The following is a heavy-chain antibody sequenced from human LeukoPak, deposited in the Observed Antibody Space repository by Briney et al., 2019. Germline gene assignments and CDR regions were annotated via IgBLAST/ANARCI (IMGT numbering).Heavy chain of an antibody. V-gene: IGHV3-21*01. CDR1: GFTFPSYS. Sequence: GGSLRLSCAASGFTFPSYSMNWVRQAPGKGLEWVSSISSSSTFIYYADSLKGRLTISRDDAKNSLYLQMNSLRAEDSAIYYCTRGSYSGYDVNAFDIWGQGTMVTVSS. CDR2: ISSSSTFI. D-gene: IGHD5-12*01. CDR3: TRGSYSGYDVNAFDI. J-gene: IGHJ3*02.